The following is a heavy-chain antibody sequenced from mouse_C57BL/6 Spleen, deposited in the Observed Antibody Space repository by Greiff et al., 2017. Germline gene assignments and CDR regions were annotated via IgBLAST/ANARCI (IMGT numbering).Heavy chain of an antibody. Sequence: EVQGVESGGGLVQPGGSLSLSCAASGFTFTDYYMSWVRQPPGKALEWLGFIRNKANGYTTEYSGSVKGRLTISRDNSQSILYLQMNALRAEDSATYYCARGEYDDDEGNYFDYWGQGTTLTVSS. V-gene: IGHV7-3*01. D-gene: IGHD2-4*01. J-gene: IGHJ2*01. CDR1: GFTFTDYY. CDR3: ARGEYDDDEGNYFDY. CDR2: IRNKANGYTT.